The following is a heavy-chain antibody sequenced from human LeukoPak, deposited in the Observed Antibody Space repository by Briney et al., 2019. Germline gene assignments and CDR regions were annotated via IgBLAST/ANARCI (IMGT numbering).Heavy chain of an antibody. CDR3: ASSNWLRDANFDS. V-gene: IGHV4-59*01. CDR1: GDSISSYY. CDR2: IYYSGST. D-gene: IGHD6-13*01. Sequence: SETLSLTCTVSGDSISSYYWSWIRQPPGKGLEWIGYIYYSGSTYYNPSLKSRVTISVDTSKNQFSLRLSSVTAADTAVYYCASSNWLRDANFDSWGQGTLVTVSS. J-gene: IGHJ4*02.